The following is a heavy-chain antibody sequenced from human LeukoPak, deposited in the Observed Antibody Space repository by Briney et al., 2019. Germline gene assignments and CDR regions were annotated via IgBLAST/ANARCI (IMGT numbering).Heavy chain of an antibody. D-gene: IGHD2-21*02. Sequence: GGSLRLSCVASGFTFSNYWMHWVRQAPGKGLVWVSRIKSDGSSTNNADSVKGRFTISRDNAKNTLYLQMNSLSAEDTAMYYRARDTGDFYFDSWGQGTLVTVSS. CDR2: IKSDGSST. J-gene: IGHJ4*02. V-gene: IGHV3-74*01. CDR1: GFTFSNYW. CDR3: ARDTGDFYFDS.